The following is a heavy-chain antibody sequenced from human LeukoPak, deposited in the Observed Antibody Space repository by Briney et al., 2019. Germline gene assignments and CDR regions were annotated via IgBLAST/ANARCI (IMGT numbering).Heavy chain of an antibody. J-gene: IGHJ4*02. CDR3: ARARVRCSGGSCYPVGY. CDR2: MNPNSGNT. Sequence: ASVKVSCKASGYTFTSYDINWVRQATGQGLEWMGRMNPNSGNTGYAQKFQGRVTMTRNTSISTAYMELSSLRSEDTAVYYCARARVRCSGGSCYPVGYWGQGTLVTVSS. CDR1: GYTFTSYD. V-gene: IGHV1-8*01. D-gene: IGHD2-15*01.